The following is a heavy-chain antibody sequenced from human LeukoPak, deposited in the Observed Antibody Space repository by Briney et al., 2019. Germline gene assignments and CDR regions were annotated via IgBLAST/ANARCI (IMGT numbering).Heavy chain of an antibody. CDR3: ARAAGIAPDWFDP. CDR2: INHSGST. D-gene: IGHD6-13*01. CDR1: GFAFSHFA. J-gene: IGHJ5*02. Sequence: GSLRLSCAASGFAFSHFAMSWIRQPPGKGLEWIGEINHSGSTNYNPSLKSRVTISVDTSKNHLSLKLSSVTAADTAVYYCARAAGIAPDWFDPWGQGTLVTVSS. V-gene: IGHV4-34*01.